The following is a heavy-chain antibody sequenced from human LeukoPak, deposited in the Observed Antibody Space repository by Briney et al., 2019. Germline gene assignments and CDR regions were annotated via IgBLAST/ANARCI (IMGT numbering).Heavy chain of an antibody. D-gene: IGHD2-15*01. Sequence: ASVKVSCKASGYTFTSYGISWVRQAPGQGLEWMGWISAYNGNTNYAQKLQGRVTMTTDASTSTAYMELRSLRSDDTAVYYCARSGGFYCSGGSCQGYYYGMDVWGQGTTVTVSS. CDR1: GYTFTSYG. CDR2: ISAYNGNT. CDR3: ARSGGFYCSGGSCQGYYYGMDV. J-gene: IGHJ6*02. V-gene: IGHV1-18*01.